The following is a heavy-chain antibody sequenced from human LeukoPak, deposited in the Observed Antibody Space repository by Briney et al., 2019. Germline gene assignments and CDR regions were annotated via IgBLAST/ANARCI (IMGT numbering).Heavy chain of an antibody. J-gene: IGHJ6*03. CDR1: GFTFSSYG. Sequence: PGGSLRLSCAASGFTFSSYGMHWVRQAPGKGLEWVAFIRYDGSNRYYADSVKGRFTISRDNAKNSLYLQMNSLRAEDTAVYYCAKDPGSDDFYYYMDVWGKGTTVTVSS. V-gene: IGHV3-30*02. CDR3: AKDPGSDDFYYYMDV. CDR2: IRYDGSNR.